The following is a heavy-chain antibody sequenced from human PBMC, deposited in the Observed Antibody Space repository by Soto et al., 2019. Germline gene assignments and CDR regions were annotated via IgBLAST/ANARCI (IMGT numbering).Heavy chain of an antibody. J-gene: IGHJ4*02. V-gene: IGHV2-70*04. Sequence: SGPTLVNPTQTLTLTCTFSGFSLGTSGMRVSWIRQPPGKALEWLARIDWDDDKLYSTSLKTRLTISKDTSKNQVVLTMTNMDPVDTATYYCALTKTWYSSDADYWGQGTLVTGSS. D-gene: IGHD6-19*01. CDR2: IDWDDDK. CDR3: ALTKTWYSSDADY. CDR1: GFSLGTSGMR.